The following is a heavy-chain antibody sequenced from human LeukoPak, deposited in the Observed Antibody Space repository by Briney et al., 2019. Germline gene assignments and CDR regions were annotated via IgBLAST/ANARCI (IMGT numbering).Heavy chain of an antibody. V-gene: IGHV4-34*01. CDR3: ASEGGIMSY. CDR1: GGSFSDYF. Sequence: PSETLSLTCAVYGGSFSDYFWSWIRQPPGKGLEWIGEISHSGSTYYNPSLKSRVTISVDTSKNQFSLKLSSVTAADTAVYYCASEGGIMSYWGQGTLVTVSS. J-gene: IGHJ4*02. D-gene: IGHD3-16*01. CDR2: ISHSGST.